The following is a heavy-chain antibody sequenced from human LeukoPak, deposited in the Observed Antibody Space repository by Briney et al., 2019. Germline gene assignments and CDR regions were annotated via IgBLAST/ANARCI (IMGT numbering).Heavy chain of an antibody. V-gene: IGHV3-9*01. CDR2: ISWNSGSI. Sequence: GRSLRLSCAASGFTFDDYAMHWVRQAPGKGLEWVSGISWNSGSIGYADSVKGRFTISRDNAKNSLYLQMNSLRAEDTAVYYCARGYSSSWFFWGQGTLVTVSS. CDR1: GFTFDDYA. CDR3: ARGYSSSWFF. J-gene: IGHJ4*02. D-gene: IGHD6-13*01.